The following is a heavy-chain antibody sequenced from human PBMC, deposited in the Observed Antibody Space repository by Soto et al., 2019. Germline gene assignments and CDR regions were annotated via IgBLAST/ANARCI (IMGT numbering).Heavy chain of an antibody. V-gene: IGHV3-7*03. J-gene: IGHJ6*02. Sequence: GGSLRLSCAASGFTFSSYWMSWVRQAPGKGLEWVANIKQDGSEKYYVDSVKGRFTISRDNAKNSLYLQMNSLRAEDTAVYYCARDTTVTNGYYYYYYGMDVWGQGTTVTVSS. CDR3: ARDTTVTNGYYYYYYGMDV. CDR2: IKQDGSEK. CDR1: GFTFSSYW. D-gene: IGHD4-4*01.